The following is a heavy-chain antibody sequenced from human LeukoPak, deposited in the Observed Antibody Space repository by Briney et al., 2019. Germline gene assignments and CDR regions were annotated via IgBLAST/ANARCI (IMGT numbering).Heavy chain of an antibody. D-gene: IGHD1-7*01. CDR2: IYSSGST. J-gene: IGHJ5*02. CDR3: ARNPTGATGSWFDP. Sequence: SDTLSLTCTVSGGSISSYYWSWLRQPAGKGLESIGRIYSSGSTNYNPSLKSRVTMSVDTPKNQFSLKLSSVIAADTAVYYCARNPTGATGSWFDPWGQGTLVTISS. CDR1: GGSISSYY. V-gene: IGHV4-4*07.